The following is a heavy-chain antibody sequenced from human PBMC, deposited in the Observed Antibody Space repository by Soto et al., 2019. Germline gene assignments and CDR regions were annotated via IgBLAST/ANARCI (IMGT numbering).Heavy chain of an antibody. CDR3: ASPARNYDFWSGYSFDI. CDR1: GYTFTGYY. V-gene: IGHV1-2*04. D-gene: IGHD3-3*01. J-gene: IGHJ3*02. CDR2: INPNSGGT. Sequence: GASVKVSCKASGYTFTGYYMHWVRQAPGQGLEWMGWINPNSGGTNYAQKFQGWVTMTRNTSISTAYMELSSLRSEDTAVYYCASPARNYDFWSGYSFDIWGQGTMVTVSS.